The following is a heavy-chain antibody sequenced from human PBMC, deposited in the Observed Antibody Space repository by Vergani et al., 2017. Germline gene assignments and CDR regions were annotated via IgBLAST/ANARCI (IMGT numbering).Heavy chain of an antibody. J-gene: IGHJ4*02. Sequence: QVQLVESGGGVVQPGGSLRLSCAASGFTFSSYGMHWVRQAPGKGLEWVAFIRYDGSNKYYADSVKGRFTISRDNSKNTLYLQMNSLRAEDTAVYYCARDSPPYYGDYDGGFDYWGQGTLVTVSS. CDR1: GFTFSSYG. CDR3: ARDSPPYYGDYDGGFDY. D-gene: IGHD4-17*01. CDR2: IRYDGSNK. V-gene: IGHV3-30*02.